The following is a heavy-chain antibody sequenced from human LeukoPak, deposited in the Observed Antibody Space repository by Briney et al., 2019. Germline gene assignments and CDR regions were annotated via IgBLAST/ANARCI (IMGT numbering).Heavy chain of an antibody. Sequence: SETLSLTCAVSGVSISSGGYSWRWIRQPPGRGLEWIVYIYHSGSTYYNPSLKSRVTISVDRSKNQFSLKLSSVTAADTAVYYCARVPLHYYYGMDVWGQGTTVTVSS. CDR1: GVSISSGGYS. CDR2: IYHSGST. V-gene: IGHV4-30-2*01. J-gene: IGHJ6*02. CDR3: ARVPLHYYYGMDV.